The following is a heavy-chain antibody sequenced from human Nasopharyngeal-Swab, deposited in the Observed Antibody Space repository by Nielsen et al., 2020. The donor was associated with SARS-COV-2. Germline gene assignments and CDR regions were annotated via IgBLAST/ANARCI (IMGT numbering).Heavy chain of an antibody. Sequence: GESLKISCAASGFTFSSYAMSWVRQAPGKGLEWVSAISGSGGSTYYADSVKGRFTISRDNSKNTPYLQMNSLRAEDTAVYYCAKDDTLFDYWGQGTLVTVSS. CDR3: AKDDTLFDY. V-gene: IGHV3-23*01. CDR1: GFTFSSYA. J-gene: IGHJ4*02. CDR2: ISGSGGST.